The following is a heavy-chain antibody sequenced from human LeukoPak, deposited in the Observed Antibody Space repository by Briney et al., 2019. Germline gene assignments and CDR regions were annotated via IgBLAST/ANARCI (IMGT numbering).Heavy chain of an antibody. CDR3: ARGKLVYYDSSGYDAFDI. D-gene: IGHD3-22*01. Sequence: PSETLSLSCIVSGGSISRDYWSWIRQPPGKGLEWIGYIYYSGSTNYNPSLKSRVTISVDTSKNQFSLKLSSVTAADTAVYYCARGKLVYYDSSGYDAFDIWGQGTMVTVSS. CDR2: IYYSGST. CDR1: GGSISRDY. V-gene: IGHV4-59*01. J-gene: IGHJ3*02.